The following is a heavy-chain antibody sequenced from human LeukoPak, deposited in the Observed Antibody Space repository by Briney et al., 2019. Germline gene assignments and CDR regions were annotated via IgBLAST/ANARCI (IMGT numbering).Heavy chain of an antibody. CDR3: ARAAKPTWGNYYYYCMDV. CDR1: GYTFSSYG. D-gene: IGHD7-27*01. V-gene: IGHV1-18*01. Sequence: ASVKVSCKASGYTFSSYGISWVRQAPGQGLEWMGWISAYTGNTPYATKFQGSVVMTTDTSPTTAYMELRGLRSADTAVYYCARAAKPTWGNYYYYCMDVWGQGTTVTVSS. J-gene: IGHJ6*02. CDR2: ISAYTGNT.